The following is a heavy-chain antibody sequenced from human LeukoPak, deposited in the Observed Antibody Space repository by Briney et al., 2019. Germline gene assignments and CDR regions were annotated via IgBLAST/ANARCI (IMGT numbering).Heavy chain of an antibody. CDR1: GGSISSYY. J-gene: IGHJ1*01. V-gene: IGHV4-59*08. CDR2: IYYSGST. D-gene: IGHD1-26*01. Sequence: SETLSLTCTASGGSISSYYWSWIRQPPGKGLEWMGYIYYSGSTNSNPSLKSRVIIPLNTSTNQFFLQLSSSTAADTAADYYAGHIGSYYTQHWGQGTLVTVSS. CDR3: AGHIGSYYTQH.